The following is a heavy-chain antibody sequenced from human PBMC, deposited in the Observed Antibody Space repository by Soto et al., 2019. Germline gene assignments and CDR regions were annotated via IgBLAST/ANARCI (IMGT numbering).Heavy chain of an antibody. CDR1: RDIVSSNSAA. CDR3: ARAGPQDWNPHYYYYGMDV. J-gene: IGHJ6*04. D-gene: IGHD1-1*01. Sequence: SPILSLTRVISRDIVSSNSAAWNWIRQSPSRGLEWLGRTYYRSKWYNDYAVSVKSRITINPDTSKNQFSLQLNSVTPEDTAVYYCARAGPQDWNPHYYYYGMDVWGKGTTVTVSS. CDR2: TYYRSKWYN. V-gene: IGHV6-1*01.